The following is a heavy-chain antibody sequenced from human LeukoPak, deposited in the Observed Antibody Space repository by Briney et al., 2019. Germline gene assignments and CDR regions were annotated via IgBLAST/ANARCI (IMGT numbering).Heavy chain of an antibody. J-gene: IGHJ4*02. Sequence: SETLSLTCTVSGGSISSGDYYWSWIRQPPGKGLEWIGYIHYSGSTYYNPSLKSRVTISVDTSKNQFSLKLSSVTAADTAVYYCARAVVRGVIHYWGQGTLVTVSS. CDR1: GGSISSGDYY. CDR3: ARAVVRGVIHY. D-gene: IGHD3-10*01. V-gene: IGHV4-30-4*01. CDR2: IHYSGST.